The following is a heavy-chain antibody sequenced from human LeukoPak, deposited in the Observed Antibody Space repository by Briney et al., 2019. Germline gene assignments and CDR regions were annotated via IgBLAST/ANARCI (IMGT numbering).Heavy chain of an antibody. CDR1: GYTFTSYD. Sequence: AASVKVSCKASGYTFTSYDINWVRQATGQGLEWMGWMNPNSGNTGYAQKFQGRVTMTRNTSISTAYMELSSLRSEDTAVYYCARSGFSIFGVVNQFDPWGQGTLVTVSS. V-gene: IGHV1-8*01. CDR2: MNPNSGNT. D-gene: IGHD3-3*01. CDR3: ARSGFSIFGVVNQFDP. J-gene: IGHJ5*02.